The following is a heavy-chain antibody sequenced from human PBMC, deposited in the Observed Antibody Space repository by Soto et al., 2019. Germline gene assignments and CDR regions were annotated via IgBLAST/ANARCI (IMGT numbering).Heavy chain of an antibody. CDR3: ARGPRNWGVDY. D-gene: IGHD7-27*01. Sequence: PGGSLRLSCAASGFTFSNGWMSWVRQAPGKGLEWVGRIKSKTDGGTTDYAAPVKGRFTISRDDSKNTLYLQMNSLKTEDTAVYYCARGPRNWGVDYWGQGTLVTVSS. CDR1: GFTFSNGW. V-gene: IGHV3-15*01. J-gene: IGHJ4*02. CDR2: IKSKTDGGTT.